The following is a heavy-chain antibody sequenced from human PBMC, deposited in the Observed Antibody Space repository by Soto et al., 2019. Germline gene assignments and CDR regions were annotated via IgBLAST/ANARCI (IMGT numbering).Heavy chain of an antibody. CDR2: ISSSGSTI. Sequence: GGSLRLSCAASGFTFSDYYMSWIRQAPGKGLEWVSYISSSGSTIYYADSVKGRFTISRDNAKNSLYLQMNSLRAEDTAVYYCARDRAYSSGWYFHYYGMDVWGQGTTVTVSS. CDR1: GFTFSDYY. J-gene: IGHJ6*02. D-gene: IGHD6-19*01. CDR3: ARDRAYSSGWYFHYYGMDV. V-gene: IGHV3-11*01.